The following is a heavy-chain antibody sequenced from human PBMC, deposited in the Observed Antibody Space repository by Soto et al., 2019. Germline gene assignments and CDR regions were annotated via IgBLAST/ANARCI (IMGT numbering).Heavy chain of an antibody. CDR2: IYYSGST. CDR3: ARGYYDFWSGYHPYGMDV. J-gene: IGHJ6*02. D-gene: IGHD3-3*01. V-gene: IGHV4-59*01. Sequence: PSETLSLTCTVSGGSISSYYWNWIRQPPGKGLEWIGYIYYSGSTNYNPSLKSRVTISVDTSKNQFSLKLSSVTAADTAVYYCARGYYDFWSGYHPYGMDVWGQGTTVTVSS. CDR1: GGSISSYY.